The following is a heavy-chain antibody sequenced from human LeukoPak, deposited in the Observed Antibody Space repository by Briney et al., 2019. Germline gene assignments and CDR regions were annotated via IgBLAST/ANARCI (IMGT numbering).Heavy chain of an antibody. Sequence: GGSLRLSCAASGFTFSSYGMHWVRQAPGKGLEWVAVISYDGSNKYYADSVKGRFTISRDNSKNTLYLQMNSLRAEDTAVYYCARELTNSSSWYYYYYYYGMDVWGQGTTVTVSS. D-gene: IGHD6-13*01. J-gene: IGHJ6*02. CDR2: ISYDGSNK. CDR3: ARELTNSSSWYYYYYYYGMDV. CDR1: GFTFSSYG. V-gene: IGHV3-30*03.